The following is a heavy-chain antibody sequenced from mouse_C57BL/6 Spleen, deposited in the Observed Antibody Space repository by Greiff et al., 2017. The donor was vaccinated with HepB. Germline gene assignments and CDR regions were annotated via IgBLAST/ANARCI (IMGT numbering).Heavy chain of an antibody. CDR1: GYTFTSYT. D-gene: IGHD1-1*01. CDR2: INPSSGYT. Sequence: QVQLKESGAELARPGASVKMSCKASGYTFTSYTMHWVNPRPGQGLEWIGYINPSSGYTKYNQKFKDKATLTADKSTSTAYMQLSSLTSEDSAVYYCARGYYGSSGAYWGQGTLVTVSA. CDR3: ARGYYGSSGAY. V-gene: IGHV1-4*01. J-gene: IGHJ3*01.